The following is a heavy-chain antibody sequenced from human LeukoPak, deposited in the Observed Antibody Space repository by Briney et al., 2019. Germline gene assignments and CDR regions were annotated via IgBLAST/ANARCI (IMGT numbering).Heavy chain of an antibody. Sequence: VASVKVSCKASGYTFTSYYMHWVRQAPGQGLEWMGIINPSGGSTSYAQKFQDRVTMTRDMSTSTVYMELSSLRSEDTAVYYCARGGAVAPLDYWGQGTLVTVSS. CDR3: ARGGAVAPLDY. J-gene: IGHJ4*02. D-gene: IGHD6-19*01. CDR1: GYTFTSYY. V-gene: IGHV1-46*01. CDR2: INPSGGST.